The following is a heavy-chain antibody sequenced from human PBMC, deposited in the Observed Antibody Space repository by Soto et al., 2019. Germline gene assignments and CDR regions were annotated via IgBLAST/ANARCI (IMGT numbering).Heavy chain of an antibody. D-gene: IGHD3-16*02. V-gene: IGHV4-34*01. CDR1: GGSFSGYY. Sequence: QVQLQQWGAGLLKPSETLSLTCAVYGGSFSGYYSSWIRQPPGKGLEWIGEINHSGSTNYNPSLKSRVTISVDTSKNQFSLKLSSVTAADTAVYYCARGGWRGAERRYRYTTFYYWGQGTLVTVSS. CDR2: INHSGST. CDR3: ARGGWRGAERRYRYTTFYY. J-gene: IGHJ4*02.